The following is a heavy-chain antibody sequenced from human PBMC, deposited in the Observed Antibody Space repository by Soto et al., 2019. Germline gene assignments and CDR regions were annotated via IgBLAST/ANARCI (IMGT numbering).Heavy chain of an antibody. CDR3: ARDMYYDFLSCYYTGGATYYYYGMDV. CDR2: ISYDGSNK. J-gene: IGHJ6*04. V-gene: IGHV3-30-3*01. Sequence: GRARRLSCAAPGFTFSSYAMHWVRQAPGKGLEWVAVISYDGSNKYYADSVKGRFTISRDNSKNTLYLQMNSLRAGDTAVYYCARDMYYDFLSCYYTGGATYYYYGMDVWGKGTTVTAPS. D-gene: IGHD3-3*01. CDR1: GFTFSSYA.